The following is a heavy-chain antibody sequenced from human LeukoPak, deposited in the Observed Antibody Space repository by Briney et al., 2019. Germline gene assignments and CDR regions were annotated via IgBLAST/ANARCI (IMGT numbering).Heavy chain of an antibody. D-gene: IGHD6-13*01. V-gene: IGHV1-69*13. J-gene: IGHJ4*02. CDR2: IIPIFGTA. CDR1: GGTFSSYA. CDR3: ARGYSSSWYPAHFDY. Sequence: GASVKVSCKASGGTFSSYAISWVRQAPGQGLEWMGGIIPIFGTANYAQKFQGRVTITADESTSTAYMELSSLRSEDTAVYYCARGYSSSWYPAHFDYWGQGTLVTVSS.